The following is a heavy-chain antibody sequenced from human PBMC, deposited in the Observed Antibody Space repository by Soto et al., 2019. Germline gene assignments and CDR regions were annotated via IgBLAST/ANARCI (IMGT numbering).Heavy chain of an antibody. J-gene: IGHJ4*02. CDR3: AKGVEGYYDSSGYDY. CDR1: GFTFSSYG. V-gene: IGHV3-30*18. D-gene: IGHD3-22*01. CDR2: ISYDGSNK. Sequence: GGSLRLSCAASGFTFSSYGMHWVRQAPGKGLEWVAVISYDGSNKYYADSVKGRFTISRDNSKNTLYLQMNSLRAEDTAVYYCAKGVEGYYDSSGYDYWGQGTLVTVSS.